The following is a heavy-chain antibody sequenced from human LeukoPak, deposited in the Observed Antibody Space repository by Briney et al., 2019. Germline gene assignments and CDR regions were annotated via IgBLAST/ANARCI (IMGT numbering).Heavy chain of an antibody. CDR1: GYTFTGYY. V-gene: IGHV1-2*02. CDR2: INPNSSGT. CDR3: ARDSPYYYGMDV. J-gene: IGHJ6*02. Sequence: ASVKVSCKASGYTFTGYYMHWVRQAPGQGLEWMGWINPNSSGTNYAQKFQGRVTMTRDTSISTAYMELSRLRSDDTAVYYCARDSPYYYGMDVWGQGTTVTVSS.